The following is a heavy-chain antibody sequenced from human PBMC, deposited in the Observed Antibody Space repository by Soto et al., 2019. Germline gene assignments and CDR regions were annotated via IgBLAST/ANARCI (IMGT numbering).Heavy chain of an antibody. V-gene: IGHV3-23*01. CDR2: VGRSGGT. J-gene: IGHJ4*02. CDR1: GFTFSSYG. D-gene: IGHD3-22*01. CDR3: AKSPKVISTSFDY. Sequence: PGGSLRLSCEVSGFTFSSYGMNWVRQGPGKGLEWVSTVGRSGGTYYADSVKGRFTISRDNSKNTLFLQMNSLRAEDAAIYYCAKSPKVISTSFDYWGQGSLVTVSS.